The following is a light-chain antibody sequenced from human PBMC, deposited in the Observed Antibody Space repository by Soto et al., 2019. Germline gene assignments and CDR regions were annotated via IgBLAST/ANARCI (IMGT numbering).Light chain of an antibody. Sequence: EFVLTQSPGTLSLSPGERATLSCRASQTVRNNYLAWYQQKPGQAPRLLIYDASSRATGIPDRFSGGGSGTDFTLTISGLQPEDFATYYCQQSFSTLWTFGQGTKVDIK. CDR3: QQSFSTLWT. J-gene: IGKJ1*01. CDR2: DAS. V-gene: IGKV3D-20*02. CDR1: QTVRNNY.